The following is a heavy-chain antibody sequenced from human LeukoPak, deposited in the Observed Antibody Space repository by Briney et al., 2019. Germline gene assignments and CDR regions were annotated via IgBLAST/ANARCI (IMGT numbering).Heavy chain of an antibody. CDR2: INHSGST. D-gene: IGHD2-15*01. CDR1: GGSFSGYY. CDR3: ARVQGGNSGYELGYCSGGSCYRGNYFDY. V-gene: IGHV4-34*01. Sequence: SETLSFTCAVYGGSFSGYYWSWIRQPPGKGLEWIGEINHSGSTNYNPSLKSRVTISVDTSKNQFSLKLSSVTAADTAVYYCARVQGGNSGYELGYCSGGSCYRGNYFDYWGQGTLVTVSS. J-gene: IGHJ4*02.